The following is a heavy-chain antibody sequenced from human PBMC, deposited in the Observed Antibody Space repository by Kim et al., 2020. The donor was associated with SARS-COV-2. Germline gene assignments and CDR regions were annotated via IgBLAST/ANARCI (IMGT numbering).Heavy chain of an antibody. D-gene: IGHD3-10*01. V-gene: IGHV3-49*04. CDR1: GFTFGDYA. J-gene: IGHJ4*02. Sequence: GGSLRLSCTASGFTFGDYAMSWVRQAPGKGLEWVGFIRSKAYGGTTEYAASVKGRFTISRDDSKSIAYLQMNSLKTEDTAVYYCTRPKLNRGDGYNTFDYWGQGTLVTVSS. CDR3: TRPKLNRGDGYNTFDY. CDR2: IRSKAYGGTT.